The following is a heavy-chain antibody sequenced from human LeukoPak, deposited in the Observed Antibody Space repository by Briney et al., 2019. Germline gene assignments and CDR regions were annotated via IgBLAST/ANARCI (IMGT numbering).Heavy chain of an antibody. CDR1: AGSIGDSNW. J-gene: IGHJ5*02. CDR3: ASQKSGGYSTQTFDP. D-gene: IGHD6-13*01. V-gene: IGHV4-4*02. CDR2: IYHSGST. Sequence: SETRSLTCAVSAGSIGDSNWGSWVRQPPGKGLESIGEIYHSGSTNYNPSLRSRVTVSVDKSKNQFSLRLTSVTAADTAVYYCASQKSGGYSTQTFDPWGQGTLVTVSS.